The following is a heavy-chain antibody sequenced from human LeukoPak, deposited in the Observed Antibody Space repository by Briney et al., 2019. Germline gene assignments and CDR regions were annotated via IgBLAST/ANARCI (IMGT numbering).Heavy chain of an antibody. CDR1: GFTFSNYA. V-gene: IGHV3-23*01. CDR2: ISGSGADT. D-gene: IGHD3-3*01. Sequence: GGSLRLSCAASGFTFSNYAMSWVRQAPGKGLEWVSTISGSGADTYYEDSVKGRLTISRDNSKNTLYLQMNSLRVDDTAEYYCVKDVEQETIFGVILPAFDYWGQGILVTVSS. CDR3: VKDVEQETIFGVILPAFDY. J-gene: IGHJ4*02.